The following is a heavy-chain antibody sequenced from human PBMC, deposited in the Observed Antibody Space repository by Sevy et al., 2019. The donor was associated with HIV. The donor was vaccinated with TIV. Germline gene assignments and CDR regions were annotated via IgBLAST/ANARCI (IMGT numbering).Heavy chain of an antibody. CDR3: ARVGSWYHDFDY. Sequence: GGSLRLSCAASGFSFSSYAMHWVRQAPGKGLEWVAVIWYDGSNKYYADSVKGRFTFSRDNSKNTMYLQMNSLRAEDTGVYYCARVGSWYHDFDYWGQGTLVTVSS. D-gene: IGHD3-10*01. CDR1: GFSFSSYA. J-gene: IGHJ4*02. CDR2: IWYDGSNK. V-gene: IGHV3-33*01.